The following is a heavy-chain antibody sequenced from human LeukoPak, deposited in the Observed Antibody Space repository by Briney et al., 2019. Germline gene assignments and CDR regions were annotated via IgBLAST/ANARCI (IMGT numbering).Heavy chain of an antibody. V-gene: IGHV4-39*01. D-gene: IGHD4-17*01. CDR3: ARQRPVRDAFDI. CDR2: IYYSGST. CDR1: GGSISSSSYY. J-gene: IGHJ3*02. Sequence: PSETLSLTCTVSGGSISSSSYYWGWIRQPPGKGLEWIGSIYYSGSTYYNPSLKSRVTISVDTSKNQFSLKLSSVTAADTAVYYCARQRPVRDAFDIWGQGTMVTVSS.